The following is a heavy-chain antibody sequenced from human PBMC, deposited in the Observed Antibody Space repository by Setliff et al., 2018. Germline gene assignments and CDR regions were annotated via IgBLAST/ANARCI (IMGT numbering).Heavy chain of an antibody. CDR2: VYGDGTT. V-gene: IGHV3-66*02. Sequence: GGSLRLSCVASEFYVSHTYMSWVRQAPGKGLEWVAVVYGDGTTYIADAGEGRFSISRDNIKNTAFLQMNSLRADDTAMYYCVASPSNKNGHFEYWGQGTLVTVSS. J-gene: IGHJ4*02. CDR1: EFYVSHTY. CDR3: VASPSNKNGHFEY.